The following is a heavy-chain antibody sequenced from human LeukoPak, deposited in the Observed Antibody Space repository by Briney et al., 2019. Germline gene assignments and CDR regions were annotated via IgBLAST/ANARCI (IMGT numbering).Heavy chain of an antibody. CDR3: ARRGAVANAFDI. CDR1: GFTFSSFN. Sequence: PGGSLRLSCAASGFTFSSFNMNWVRQAPGKGLEWISYINYSSRTIYYADSVKGRFTISRDNAKNTLYLQMNSLRAEDTAVYYCARRGAVANAFDIWGQGTMVTVSS. J-gene: IGHJ3*02. V-gene: IGHV3-48*04. CDR2: INYSSRTI. D-gene: IGHD6-19*01.